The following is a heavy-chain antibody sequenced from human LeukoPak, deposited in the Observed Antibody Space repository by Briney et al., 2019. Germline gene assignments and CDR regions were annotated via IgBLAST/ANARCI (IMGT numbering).Heavy chain of an antibody. D-gene: IGHD1-26*01. CDR3: AKDQWELRAFFDY. V-gene: IGHV3-30*18. J-gene: IGHJ4*02. CDR1: GFPFSSYG. Sequence: HPGRSLRLSCAASGFPFSSYGMHWVRPAPCKGLEWVAVISYDGSKKYYADSVKGRFTISRDNSKNTLYLQMNSLRAEDTAVYYCAKDQWELRAFFDYWGQGTLVTVSS. CDR2: ISYDGSKK.